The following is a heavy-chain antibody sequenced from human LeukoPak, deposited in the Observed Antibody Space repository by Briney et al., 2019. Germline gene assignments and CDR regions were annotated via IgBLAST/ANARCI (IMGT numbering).Heavy chain of an antibody. Sequence: GGSLRLSCVASGFTFTNAWKAWVRQAPGKGLEWVARIKSKTDGGSTDYAAPMKGRFTISRDDLQSIVYLQMNSLKIEDTATYYCSTDDYGLWGQGTLVTVSS. D-gene: IGHD4-17*01. J-gene: IGHJ4*02. V-gene: IGHV3-15*01. CDR2: IKSKTDGGST. CDR1: GFTFTNAW. CDR3: STDDYGL.